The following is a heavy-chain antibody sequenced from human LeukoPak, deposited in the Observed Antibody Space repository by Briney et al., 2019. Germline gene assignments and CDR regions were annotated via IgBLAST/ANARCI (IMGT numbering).Heavy chain of an antibody. CDR2: ISAYNGNT. CDR1: GYTFTSYG. J-gene: IGHJ3*02. V-gene: IGHV1-18*01. CDR3: ARGRVYDSSGYYEDLAFDI. D-gene: IGHD3-22*01. Sequence: ASVKVSCKASGYTFTSYGISWVRQAPGQGLEWMGWISAYNGNTNYAQKLQGRVTMTTDTSTSTAYMELRSLRSDDTAVYYCARGRVYDSSGYYEDLAFDIWGQGTMVTVSS.